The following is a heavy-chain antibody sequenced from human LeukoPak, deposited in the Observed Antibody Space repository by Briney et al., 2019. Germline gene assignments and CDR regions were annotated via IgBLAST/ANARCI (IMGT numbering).Heavy chain of an antibody. CDR1: GFTFSSYG. D-gene: IGHD3-10*01. V-gene: IGHV3-30*03. J-gene: IGHJ4*02. CDR3: ARGGSDRWFVPHIN. CDR2: ISYDGSNK. Sequence: PGGSLRLSCAASGFTFSSYGMHWVRQAPGKGLEWVAVISYDGSNKYYADSVKGRFTISRDNAKNSLYLQMNSLRAEDTAVYYCARGGSDRWFVPHINWGQGTLVTVSS.